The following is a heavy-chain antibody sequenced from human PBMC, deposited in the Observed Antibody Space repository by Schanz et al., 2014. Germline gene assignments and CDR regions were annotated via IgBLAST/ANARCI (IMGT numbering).Heavy chain of an antibody. CDR1: GFTFSSYA. D-gene: IGHD3-22*01. J-gene: IGHJ3*01. CDR2: ISGSGGST. CDR3: AKDRSWDYDSSGYFDY. V-gene: IGHV3-23*01. Sequence: EVQLLESGGGLVQPGGSLRLSCAASGFTFSSYAMSWVRQAPGKGLEWVSAISGSGGSTYYADSVRGRFTISRDNAENTLFLQMNSLRAEDTAVYYCAKDRSWDYDSSGYFDYWGQGTRVTVSS.